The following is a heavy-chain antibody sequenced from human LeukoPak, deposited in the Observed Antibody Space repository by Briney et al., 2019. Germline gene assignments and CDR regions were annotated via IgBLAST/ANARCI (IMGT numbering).Heavy chain of an antibody. CDR2: IYTSGST. CDR1: GRSISSCY. D-gene: IGHD3-3*01. CDR3: ARRSTDHDFWSGSGGPYYYYMDV. Sequence: SETLSLICTVSGRSISSCYWSWITQPPGKGLEWIGYIYTSGSTNYNPSLKSRVTISVDTSKNQFSLKLSSVTAAETAVYYCARRSTDHDFWSGSGGPYYYYMDVRGQGTTVTVSS. J-gene: IGHJ6*03. V-gene: IGHV4-4*09.